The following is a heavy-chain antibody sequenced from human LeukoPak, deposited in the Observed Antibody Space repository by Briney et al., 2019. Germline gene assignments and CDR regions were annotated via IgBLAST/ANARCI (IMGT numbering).Heavy chain of an antibody. V-gene: IGHV3-30*03. D-gene: IGHD6-19*01. J-gene: IGHJ5*02. Sequence: PGGSLRLSCAASGFTFSSYGIHWVRQAPGKGLEWVAVISYDGISKYYADSVKGRFTISRDNFKNTLYLQMNSLKPEDTAVYYCSSLGLAVAPNWVDPWGQGTLVTVSS. CDR3: SSLGLAVAPNWVDP. CDR2: ISYDGISK. CDR1: GFTFSSYG.